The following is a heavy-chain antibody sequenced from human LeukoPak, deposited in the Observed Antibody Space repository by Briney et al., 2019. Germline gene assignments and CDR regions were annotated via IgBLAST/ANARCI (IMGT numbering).Heavy chain of an antibody. CDR1: GFTFSDYY. CDR3: AREGVLLWFGELLRGDAFDI. D-gene: IGHD3-10*01. J-gene: IGHJ3*02. CDR2: ISSSGSTI. V-gene: IGHV3-11*01. Sequence: GGSLRLSCAASGFTFSDYYMSWIRQAPGKGLEWVSYISSSGSTIYYADSVKGRFTISRDNAKNSLYLQMNSLRAEDTAVYYCAREGVLLWFGELLRGDAFDIWGQGTMVTVSS.